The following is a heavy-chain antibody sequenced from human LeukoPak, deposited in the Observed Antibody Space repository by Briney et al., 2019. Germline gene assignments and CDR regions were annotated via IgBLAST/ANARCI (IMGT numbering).Heavy chain of an antibody. CDR2: IYYSGCT. J-gene: IGHJ5*02. CDR1: GGSISSSSYY. D-gene: IGHD4-17*01. V-gene: IGHV4-39*07. CDR3: ARDVLDYGYYVRFDP. Sequence: SETQSLTCTDSGGSISSSSYYWGWIRQPPEKGLEWIGSIYYSGCTYYNPSLKSRVTISVDTSKNQFSLKLSSVTAADTAVYYCARDVLDYGYYVRFDPWGQGILVTVSS.